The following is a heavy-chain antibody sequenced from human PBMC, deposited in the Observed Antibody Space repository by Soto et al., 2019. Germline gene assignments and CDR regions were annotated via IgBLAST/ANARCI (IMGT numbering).Heavy chain of an antibody. CDR1: GGTFSSYA. CDR2: IIPIFGTA. V-gene: IGHV1-69*06. D-gene: IGHD6-19*01. J-gene: IGHJ3*02. CDR3: ARPYSSGWDDAFDI. Sequence: QVQLVQSGAEVKKPGSSVKVSCTASGGTFSSYAISWVRQAPGQGHEWMGGIIPIFGTANYAQKFQGRVTITADKSTSTAYMELSSLRSEDTVVYYCARPYSSGWDDAFDIWGQGTMVTVSS.